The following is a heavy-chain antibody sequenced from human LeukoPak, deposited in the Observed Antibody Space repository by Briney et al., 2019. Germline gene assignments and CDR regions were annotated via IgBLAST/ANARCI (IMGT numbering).Heavy chain of an antibody. CDR3: TSDAYGSGRPNDY. CDR1: GFTFSGSA. V-gene: IGHV3-73*01. D-gene: IGHD3-10*01. CDR2: IRSKANSYAT. J-gene: IGHJ4*02. Sequence: GGSLRLSCAASGFTFSGSAMHWVRQASGKGLEWVGRIRSKANSYATAYAASVKGRFTISRDDSKNTAYLQMNSLKTEDTAVYYCTSDAYGSGRPNDYWGQGTLSPSPQ.